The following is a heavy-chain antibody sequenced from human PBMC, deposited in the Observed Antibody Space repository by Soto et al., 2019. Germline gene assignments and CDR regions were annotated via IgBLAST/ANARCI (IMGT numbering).Heavy chain of an antibody. CDR1: GFTFSSYW. Sequence: EVQLVESGGGLVQPGGSLRLSCAASGFTFSSYWMSWVRQAPGKGLEWVANIKQDGSEKYYVDSVKGRFTISRDNAKNSLYLQMNSLRAEDTAVYYCARDGGVVAATAVWWYWGQGTLVTVSS. CDR2: IKQDGSEK. CDR3: ARDGGVVAATAVWWY. J-gene: IGHJ4*02. D-gene: IGHD2-15*01. V-gene: IGHV3-7*01.